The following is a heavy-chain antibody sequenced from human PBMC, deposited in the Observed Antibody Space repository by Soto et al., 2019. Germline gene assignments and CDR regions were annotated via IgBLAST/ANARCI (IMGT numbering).Heavy chain of an antibody. Sequence: GGSLRLSCAASGFTFSSYSMNWVRQAPGKGLEWVSYISSSSSTIYYADSVKGRFTISRDNAKNSLYLQMNSLRDEDTAVYYCARDGEYDCWSGSPVRNRYMDDWGKGTTVTVSS. V-gene: IGHV3-48*02. D-gene: IGHD3-3*01. J-gene: IGHJ6*03. CDR2: ISSSSSTI. CDR3: ARDGEYDCWSGSPVRNRYMDD. CDR1: GFTFSSYS.